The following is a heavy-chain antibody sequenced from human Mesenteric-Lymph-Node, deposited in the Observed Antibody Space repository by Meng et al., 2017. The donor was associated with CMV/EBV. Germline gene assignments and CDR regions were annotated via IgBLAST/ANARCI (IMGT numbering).Heavy chain of an antibody. V-gene: IGHV3-74*01. J-gene: IGHJ4*03. CDR3: AREGQVDGDPFDY. D-gene: IGHD2-21*02. CDR1: GFTFSSYW. Sequence: GESLKISCAASGFTFSSYWMHWVRQVPGKGLVWISRMNSDGSSTSYADSVKGRFTISRDNAKNTLYLQMNSLKAEDTALYYCAREGQVDGDPFDYWGQGTLVTVSS. CDR2: MNSDGSST.